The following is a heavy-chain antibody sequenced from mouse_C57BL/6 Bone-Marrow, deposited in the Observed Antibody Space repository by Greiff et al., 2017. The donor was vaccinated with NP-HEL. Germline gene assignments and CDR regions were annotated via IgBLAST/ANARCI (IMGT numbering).Heavy chain of an antibody. CDR1: GFTFSSYT. V-gene: IGHV5-9*01. CDR2: ISGGGGNT. Sequence: EVMLVESGGGLVKPGGSLKLSCAASGFTFSSYTMSWVRQTPEKRLEWVATISGGGGNTYYPDSVKGRFTISRDNAKNTLYLQMSSLRSEDTALYYCARHDLYYGSSYGAYWGQGTLVTVSA. CDR3: ARHDLYYGSSYGAY. J-gene: IGHJ3*01. D-gene: IGHD1-1*01.